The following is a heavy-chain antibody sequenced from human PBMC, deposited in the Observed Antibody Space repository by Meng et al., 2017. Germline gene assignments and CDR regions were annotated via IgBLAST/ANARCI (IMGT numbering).Heavy chain of an antibody. V-gene: IGHV4-31*03. CDR1: GGSISSGGYY. D-gene: IGHD3-16*02. CDR2: IYYSGST. Sequence: SETLSLTCTVSGGSISSGGYYWSWIRQHPGKGLEWIGYIYYSGSTYYNPSLKSRVTISVDTSKNQFSLKLSSVTAADTAVYYCARVLRLGELSILNNWFDPWGQGTLVTVSS. J-gene: IGHJ5*02. CDR3: ARVLRLGELSILNNWFDP.